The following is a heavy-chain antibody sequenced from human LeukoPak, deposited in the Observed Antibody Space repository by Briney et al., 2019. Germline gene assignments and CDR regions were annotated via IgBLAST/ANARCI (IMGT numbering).Heavy chain of an antibody. CDR1: GFDFSSYW. V-gene: IGHV3-7*03. CDR2: IKQDGSEK. D-gene: IGHD6-19*01. J-gene: IGHJ4*02. Sequence: GGSLRLSCAASGFDFSSYWMSWVRQAPGKGPEWVANIKQDGSEKYYVDSVKVRFTISRDNAKNSLDLQMNSLRAEDTAVYYCARDSSGWYASYYFDYWGQGTLVTVSS. CDR3: ARDSSGWYASYYFDY.